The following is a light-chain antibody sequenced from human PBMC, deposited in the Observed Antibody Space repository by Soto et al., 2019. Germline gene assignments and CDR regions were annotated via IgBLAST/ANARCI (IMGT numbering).Light chain of an antibody. V-gene: IGLV2-14*01. CDR2: EVS. J-gene: IGLJ3*02. Sequence: QSALTQPASVSGSPGQSITISCTGTSSDVGGYNYVSWYQQHPGKVSKLMIYEVSNRPSGVSNRFSGSKSGNTASLTISGLQAEDEADYYCSSYTDTITLVFGGGTKLTVL. CDR1: SSDVGGYNY. CDR3: SSYTDTITLV.